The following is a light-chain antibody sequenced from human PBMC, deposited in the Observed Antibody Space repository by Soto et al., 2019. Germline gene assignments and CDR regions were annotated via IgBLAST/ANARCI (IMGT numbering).Light chain of an antibody. J-gene: IGKJ1*01. CDR3: QQYYSYPRT. CDR2: AAS. CDR1: QGISGY. Sequence: AIRMTQPPSSFSASTGDRVTNTCRASQGISGYLAWYQQKPGKAPKLLIYAASTLQSGVPSRFSGSGSGTDFTLTISCLQSEDFAAYYWQQYYSYPRTFGQGTKVEIK. V-gene: IGKV1-8*01.